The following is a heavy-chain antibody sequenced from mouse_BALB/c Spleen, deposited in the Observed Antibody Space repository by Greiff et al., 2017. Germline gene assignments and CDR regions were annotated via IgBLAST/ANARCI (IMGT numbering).Heavy chain of an antibody. CDR1: GFTFSSYA. D-gene: IGHD2-4*01. V-gene: IGHV5-9-4*01. J-gene: IGHJ2*01. CDR2: ISSGGSYT. Sequence: EVQLVESGGGLVKPGGSLKLSCAASGFTFSSYAMSWVRQSPEKRLEWVAEISSGGSYTYYPDTVTGRFTISRDNAKNTLYLEMSSLRSEDTAMYYCARAYDYDGFDYWGQGTTLTVSS. CDR3: ARAYDYDGFDY.